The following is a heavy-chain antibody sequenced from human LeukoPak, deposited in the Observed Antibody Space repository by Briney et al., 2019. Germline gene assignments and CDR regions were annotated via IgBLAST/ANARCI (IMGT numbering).Heavy chain of an antibody. CDR1: GLTFSSYA. Sequence: GGSLRLSCAASGLTFSSYAMSWVRQAPGKGLERVSSISGSGSNTYYADSVKGRFTISRDNSKNTMYLQMNSLRAEDTAVYFCAKSRGYSRDGFDIWGQGTMVTVSS. CDR2: ISGSGSNT. CDR3: AKSRGYSRDGFDI. J-gene: IGHJ3*02. D-gene: IGHD4-23*01. V-gene: IGHV3-23*01.